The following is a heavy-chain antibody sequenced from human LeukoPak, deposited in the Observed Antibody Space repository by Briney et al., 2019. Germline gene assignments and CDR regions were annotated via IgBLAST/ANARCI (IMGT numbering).Heavy chain of an antibody. CDR1: GYSFTSYW. Sequence: PGESLKVSFKGCGYSFTSYWIGWVRQMPGEGLEWMGIIYPGESDSRYSPSFQGQITISADKSITTAYPQCSSLKASDTAMYYCARRLGNWFDPWGQGTQVTVSS. J-gene: IGHJ5*02. CDR2: IYPGESDS. D-gene: IGHD2-21*01. V-gene: IGHV5-51*01. CDR3: ARRLGNWFDP.